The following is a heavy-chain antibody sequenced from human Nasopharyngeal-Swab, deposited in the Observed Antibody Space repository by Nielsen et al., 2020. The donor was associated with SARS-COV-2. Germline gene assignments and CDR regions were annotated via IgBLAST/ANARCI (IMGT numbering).Heavy chain of an antibody. J-gene: IGHJ6*02. D-gene: IGHD3-22*01. CDR2: INPSGGST. Sequence: WVRQAPGQGLEWMGIINPSGGSTSYAQKFQGRVTMTRDTSTSTVYMELSSLRSEDTAVYYCAREDYYDSSGYLPYYYYGMDVWGQGTTVTVSS. CDR3: AREDYYDSSGYLPYYYYGMDV. V-gene: IGHV1-46*01.